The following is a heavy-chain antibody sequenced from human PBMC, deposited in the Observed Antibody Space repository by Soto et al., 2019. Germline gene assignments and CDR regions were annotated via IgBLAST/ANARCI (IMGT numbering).Heavy chain of an antibody. V-gene: IGHV4-39*01. CDR3: ARHPSGYSGYDSDY. D-gene: IGHD5-12*01. CDR1: VCSISSSIYY. J-gene: IGHJ4*02. Sequence: QLQLQESGPGLVKPSETLSLTCTVSVCSISSSIYYWGWIRQPPGKGLEWIGSIYYSGSTYYNQSLQSRVILPVDTSKNKLSLQLSSVTAADPAVFYFARHPSGYSGYDSDYWGQGTLVTVSS. CDR2: IYYSGST.